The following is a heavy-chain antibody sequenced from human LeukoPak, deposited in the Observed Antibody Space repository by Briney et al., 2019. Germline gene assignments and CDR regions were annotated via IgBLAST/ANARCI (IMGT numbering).Heavy chain of an antibody. CDR3: ARAPNYDFWSGYLDY. Sequence: SETLSLTCTVSGYSIRSGDYWGWIRQPPGKGREWIGNIYHSGSTYYNPSLKRRVIISVETSKNHVYLKLSSVTAADTAVYYCARAPNYDFWSGYLDYWGQGTLVTVSS. CDR1: GYSIRSGDY. V-gene: IGHV4-38-2*02. J-gene: IGHJ4*02. D-gene: IGHD3-3*01. CDR2: IYHSGST.